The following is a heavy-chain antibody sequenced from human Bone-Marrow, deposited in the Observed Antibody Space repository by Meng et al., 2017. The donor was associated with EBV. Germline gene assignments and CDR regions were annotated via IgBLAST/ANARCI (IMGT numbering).Heavy chain of an antibody. CDR3: APGAYGY. Sequence: EEQLLESGGGLVQPGGSLRLSFAASGFTFNNYAMSWVRQAPGKGLEWVSAISRSGDSTYYADSVKGRFTISRDNSKSTLYLQMNSLRAEDTAVYYCAPGAYGYWGQGTLVTVSS. J-gene: IGHJ4*02. V-gene: IGHV3-23*01. D-gene: IGHD5-12*01. CDR1: GFTFNNYA. CDR2: ISRSGDST.